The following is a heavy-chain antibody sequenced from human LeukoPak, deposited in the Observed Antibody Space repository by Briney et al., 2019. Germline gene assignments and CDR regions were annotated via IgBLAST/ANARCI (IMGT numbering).Heavy chain of an antibody. Sequence: GGSLRLSCAASGFTFSAYGMSWVRQSPGQGLEWVSGISANGSITFYARSVRGRFTISRDNPQNTVYLQMNSLRAEDTAVYYCARRFGYCSGGSCYSFDYWGQGTLVTVSS. CDR3: ARRFGYCSGGSCYSFDY. D-gene: IGHD2-15*01. J-gene: IGHJ4*02. CDR1: GFTFSAYG. CDR2: ISANGSIT. V-gene: IGHV3-23*01.